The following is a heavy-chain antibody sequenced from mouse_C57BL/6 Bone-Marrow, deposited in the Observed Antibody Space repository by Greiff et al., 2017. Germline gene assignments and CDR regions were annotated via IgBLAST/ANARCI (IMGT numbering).Heavy chain of an antibody. V-gene: IGHV1-26*01. D-gene: IGHD1-1*01. CDR3: ARWSHYYGSSLDY. Sequence: VQLQQSGPELVKPGASVKISCKASGYTFTDYYMNWVKQSHGKSLEWIGDINPNNGGTSYNQKFKGKATLTVDTSSSTAYMELRSLTSEDSAVYYCARWSHYYGSSLDYWGQGTTLTVSS. CDR2: INPNNGGT. J-gene: IGHJ2*01. CDR1: GYTFTDYY.